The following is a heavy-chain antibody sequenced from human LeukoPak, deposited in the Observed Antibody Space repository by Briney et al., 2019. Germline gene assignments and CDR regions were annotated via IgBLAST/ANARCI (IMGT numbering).Heavy chain of an antibody. Sequence: GGSLRLSCAASGFTFGSYAMNWIRQAPGKGLEWVSTISGGGPRTYYADSVKGRFTISRDNANTVYLLMSSLRAEDTAVYYCAKGTCTAKSCYGNAFDMWGQGTKVTVSS. CDR1: GFTFGSYA. V-gene: IGHV3-23*01. D-gene: IGHD2-15*01. J-gene: IGHJ3*02. CDR2: ISGGGPRT. CDR3: AKGTCTAKSCYGNAFDM.